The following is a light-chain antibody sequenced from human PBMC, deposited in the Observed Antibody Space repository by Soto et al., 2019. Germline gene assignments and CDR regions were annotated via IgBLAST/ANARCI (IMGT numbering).Light chain of an antibody. Sequence: QSALTQPASLSGSPGQSITISCTGTSSAIGSYNYVSWYQQHPGKAPKLMIFDVSYRPSGISDRFSGSKSGNTASLTISGLQPEDEADYYCSSYGASSTLFGGGTQLTVL. V-gene: IGLV2-14*03. J-gene: IGLJ7*01. CDR1: SSAIGSYNY. CDR2: DVS. CDR3: SSYGASSTL.